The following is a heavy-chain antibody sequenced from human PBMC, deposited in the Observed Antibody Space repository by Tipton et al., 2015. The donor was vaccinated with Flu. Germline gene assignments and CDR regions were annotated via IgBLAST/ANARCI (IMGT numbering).Heavy chain of an antibody. D-gene: IGHD3-10*01. J-gene: IGHJ4*02. CDR2: ISSSSSYI. Sequence: SLRLSCAASGFTFSSYRMNWVRQAPGKGLEWVSSISSSSSYIYYADSVKGRFTISRDNAKNSLYLQMNSLRAEDTAVYYCAREGALWIGELGYWGKGTLVTVSS. V-gene: IGHV3-21*01. CDR3: AREGALWIGELGY. CDR1: GFTFSSYR.